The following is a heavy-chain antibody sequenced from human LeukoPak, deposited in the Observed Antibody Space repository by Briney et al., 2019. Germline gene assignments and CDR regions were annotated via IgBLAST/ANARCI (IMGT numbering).Heavy chain of an antibody. CDR1: GYTFTSYG. J-gene: IGHJ4*02. Sequence: ASVKVSCKASGYTFTSYGISWVRQAAGQGLEWMGWISAYNGNTNYAQKLQGRVTMTTDTSTSTAYMELRRLRSDDTAVYYCARGDAPYCSGGSCYSGDYWGQGTLVTVSS. CDR2: ISAYNGNT. D-gene: IGHD2-15*01. CDR3: ARGDAPYCSGGSCYSGDY. V-gene: IGHV1-18*01.